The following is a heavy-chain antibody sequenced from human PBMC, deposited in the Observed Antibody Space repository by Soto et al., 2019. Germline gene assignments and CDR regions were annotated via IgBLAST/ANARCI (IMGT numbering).Heavy chain of an antibody. V-gene: IGHV4-59*01. CDR2: IYYSGST. CDR3: ARDQAGDYYYYYMDV. Sequence: SETLSLTCTVSGGSISSYYWSWIRQPPGKGLEWIGYIYYSGSTNYNPSLKSRVTISVDTSKNQFSLKLSSVTAADTAVYYCARDQAGDYYYYYMDVWGKGTTVTVSS. CDR1: GGSISSYY. J-gene: IGHJ6*03. D-gene: IGHD7-27*01.